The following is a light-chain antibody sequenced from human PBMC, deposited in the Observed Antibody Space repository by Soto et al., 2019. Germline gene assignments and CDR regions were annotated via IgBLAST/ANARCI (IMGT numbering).Light chain of an antibody. J-gene: IGKJ4*01. V-gene: IGKV1-9*01. CDR2: AAS. Sequence: DIQLPQSRSSLSASGGDSVIISCRATQGVSRYLSWYQQKPGRAPILLISAASTLQSGVPARFSGSGSGTDFTLSITSLQPEDFATSYCQQLNTYPVTFGGGTKVEIK. CDR1: QGVSRY. CDR3: QQLNTYPVT.